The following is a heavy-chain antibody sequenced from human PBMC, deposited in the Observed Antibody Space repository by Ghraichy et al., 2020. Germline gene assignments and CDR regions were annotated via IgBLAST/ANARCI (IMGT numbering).Heavy chain of an antibody. CDR1: GFTFSSYG. Sequence: GSLRLSCAASGFTFSSYGMHWVRQAPGKGLEWVAFIRDDGSNKYYADSVKGRFTISRDNSKNTLYLQMNSLRAEDTAVYYCAKDDPIAAAVAEYFQHWGQGTLVTVSS. CDR3: AKDDPIAAAVAEYFQH. J-gene: IGHJ1*01. D-gene: IGHD6-13*01. CDR2: IRDDGSNK. V-gene: IGHV3-30*02.